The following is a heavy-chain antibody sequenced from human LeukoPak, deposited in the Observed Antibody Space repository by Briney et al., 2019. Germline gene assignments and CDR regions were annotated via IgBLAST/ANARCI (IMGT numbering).Heavy chain of an antibody. CDR2: IRYDGSNK. V-gene: IGHV3-33*08. Sequence: GGSLRLSCVASGFTFSSYGMHWVRQAPGKGLEWVAFIRYDGSNKYYADSVKGRFTISRDNSKNTLYLQMNSLRAEDTAVYYCARPAAGTPYYYYYYMDVWGKGTAVTVSS. CDR3: ARPAAGTPYYYYYYMDV. CDR1: GFTFSSYG. J-gene: IGHJ6*03. D-gene: IGHD6-13*01.